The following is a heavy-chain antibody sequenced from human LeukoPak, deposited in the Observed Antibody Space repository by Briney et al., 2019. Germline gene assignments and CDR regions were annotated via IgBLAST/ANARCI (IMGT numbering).Heavy chain of an antibody. CDR2: IHYSEST. J-gene: IGHJ6*02. Sequence: SETLSLTCIVSGGSISSYYWSWIRQPPGKGLEWIGNIHYSESTNFNPSLKSRVAIAVDTSKNQFSLSMRSVTAADTAVYYCARVSAAGMEFHYGMDVWGQGTTVFVSS. CDR1: GGSISSYY. V-gene: IGHV4-59*01. CDR3: ARVSAAGMEFHYGMDV. D-gene: IGHD6-13*01.